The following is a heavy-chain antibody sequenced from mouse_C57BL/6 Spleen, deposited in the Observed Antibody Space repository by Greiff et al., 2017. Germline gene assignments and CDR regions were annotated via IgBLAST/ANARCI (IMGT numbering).Heavy chain of an antibody. CDR2: IYPSDSET. J-gene: IGHJ4*01. Sequence: QVQLQQPGAELVRPGSSVKLSCKASGYTFTSYWMDWVKQRPGQGLEWIGNIYPSDSETHYNQKFKDKATLTVDKSSSTAYMQLSSLTSEDSAVYYCARRLLRAMDYWGQGTSVTVSS. D-gene: IGHD2-3*01. CDR3: ARRLLRAMDY. V-gene: IGHV1-61*01. CDR1: GYTFTSYW.